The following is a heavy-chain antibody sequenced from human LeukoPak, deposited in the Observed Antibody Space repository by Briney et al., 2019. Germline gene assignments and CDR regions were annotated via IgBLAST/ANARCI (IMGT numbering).Heavy chain of an antibody. D-gene: IGHD6-13*01. CDR2: IFYRGST. V-gene: IGHV4-59*01. J-gene: IGHJ4*02. Sequence: SETLSLTCTVSGASISSYYWSWIRQPPGKGLEWVGYIFYRGSTNYNPSLKSRVTISVDTSKNQFSLKLSSVTAADTAVYYCASGPYPAAGTDHQFDYWGQGTLVTVSS. CDR3: ASGPYPAAGTDHQFDY. CDR1: GASISSYY.